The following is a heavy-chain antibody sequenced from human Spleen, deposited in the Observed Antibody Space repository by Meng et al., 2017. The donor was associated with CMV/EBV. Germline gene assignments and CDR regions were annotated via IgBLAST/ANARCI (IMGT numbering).Heavy chain of an antibody. D-gene: IGHD3-3*01. J-gene: IGHJ5*02. CDR2: ITSSGSTI. V-gene: IGHV3-11*01. CDR1: GFTVSRNY. CDR3: ARGSIFGVVIRANWFDP. Sequence: GESLKISCVASGFTVSRNYMSWVRQAPGKGLEWVSCITSSGSTIYYADSVKGRFTVSRDNARNSLYLEMNSLRSEDTAVYYCARGSIFGVVIRANWFDPWGQGILVTVSS.